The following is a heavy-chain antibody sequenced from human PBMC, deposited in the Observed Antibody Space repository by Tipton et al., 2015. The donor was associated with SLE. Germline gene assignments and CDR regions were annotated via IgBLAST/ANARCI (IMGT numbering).Heavy chain of an antibody. CDR2: INHSGST. CDR3: ARGGRGDGGNPFDP. V-gene: IGHV4-34*01. Sequence: TLSLPCAVYGGSFSGYYWSWIRQPPGKGLEWIGEINHSGSTNYNPSLKSRVTISMDTSKNQLSLKLSSVTAADTAVYYCARGGRGDGGNPFDPWGQGTLVTVSS. D-gene: IGHD4-23*01. J-gene: IGHJ5*02. CDR1: GGSFSGYY.